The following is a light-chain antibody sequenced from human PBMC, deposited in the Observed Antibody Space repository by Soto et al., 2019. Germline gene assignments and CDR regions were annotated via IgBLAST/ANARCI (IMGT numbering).Light chain of an antibody. CDR3: AQIYTAQWT. V-gene: IGKV1-39*01. CDR1: ENIKNY. J-gene: IGKJ1*01. Sequence: DIHVTQSPSSLPASLGDRVTITCRASENIKNYLTWYQQKPGKAPKLLIYGASTLKPGVPSRFSGSGSGTDFTFQIGGLQPDDLANYYCAQIYTAQWTFGQGTRVDLK. CDR2: GAS.